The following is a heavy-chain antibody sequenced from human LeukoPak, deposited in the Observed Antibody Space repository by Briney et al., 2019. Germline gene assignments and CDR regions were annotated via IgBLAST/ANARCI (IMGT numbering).Heavy chain of an antibody. CDR3: EGGLYYYDSSVGAFDI. CDR2: INPSGGST. CDR1: GYTFTSYY. V-gene: IGHV1-46*01. J-gene: IGHJ3*02. Sequence: RASVKVSCKASGYTFTSYYMHWVRQAPGQGLEWMGIINPSGGSTSYAQKFQGRVTMTRDTSTSTVYMELSSLRSEDTAVYYCEGGLYYYDSSVGAFDIWGQGTMVTVSS. D-gene: IGHD3-22*01.